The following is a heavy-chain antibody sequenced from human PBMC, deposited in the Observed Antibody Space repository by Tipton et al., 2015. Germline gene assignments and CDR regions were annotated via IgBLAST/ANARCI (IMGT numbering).Heavy chain of an antibody. CDR1: GGSVSSGSYY. J-gene: IGHJ3*02. V-gene: IGHV4-61*01. CDR3: ARGPDGGAFDI. CDR2: ISFSDTT. Sequence: TLSLTCTVSGGSVSSGSYYWSWIRQPPGKGLEWIGYISFSDTTHYNPSLKSRITISLNTSKNQFSLQLNSVTPEDTATYYCARGPDGGAFDIWGQGTMVTVSS. D-gene: IGHD3-10*01.